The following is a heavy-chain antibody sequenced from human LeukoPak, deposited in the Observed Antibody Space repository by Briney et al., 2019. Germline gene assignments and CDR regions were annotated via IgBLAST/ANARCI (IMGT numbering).Heavy chain of an antibody. Sequence: ASVKVSCKASGYTFTSYGISWVRQAPGQGLEWMGWISAYNGNTNYAQKLQGRVTMTRDTSTSTVYMELSSLRSEDTAVYYCARDKVTMVRGVIITRYFDYWGQGTLVTVSS. CDR2: ISAYNGNT. V-gene: IGHV1-18*01. J-gene: IGHJ4*02. CDR3: ARDKVTMVRGVIITRYFDY. CDR1: GYTFTSYG. D-gene: IGHD3-10*01.